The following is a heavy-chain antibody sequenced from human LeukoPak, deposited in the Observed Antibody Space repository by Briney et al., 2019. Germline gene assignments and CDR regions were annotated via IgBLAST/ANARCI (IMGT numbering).Heavy chain of an antibody. CDR1: GFTFSSYS. J-gene: IGHJ5*02. CDR2: ISSSSSYI. CDR3: ARDLFAVAGNWFDP. Sequence: GGSLRLSCAASGFTFSSYSMNWVRQAPGKGLEWVSSISSSSSYIYYAVSVKGRFTISRDNAKNSLYLQMNSLRAEDTAVYYCARDLFAVAGNWFDPWGQGTLVTVSS. D-gene: IGHD6-19*01. V-gene: IGHV3-21*01.